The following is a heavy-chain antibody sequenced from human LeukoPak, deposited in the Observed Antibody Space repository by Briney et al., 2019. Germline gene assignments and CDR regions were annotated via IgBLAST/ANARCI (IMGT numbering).Heavy chain of an antibody. J-gene: IGHJ4*02. Sequence: GGSLRLSCAASGFSFSTYPMTWVRQAPGKGLEWISYIAGSSGTKLYADSVKGRFTISISGDNDQNSVYLQMNSLRAEDTAVYYCARVSNGVTGGDYWGQGTLVTVSS. D-gene: IGHD7-27*01. CDR3: ARVSNGVTGGDY. CDR2: IAGSSGTK. V-gene: IGHV3-48*01. CDR1: GFSFSTYP.